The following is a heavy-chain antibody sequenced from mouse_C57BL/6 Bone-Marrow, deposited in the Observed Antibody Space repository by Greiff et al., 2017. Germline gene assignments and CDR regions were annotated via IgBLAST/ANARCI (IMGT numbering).Heavy chain of an antibody. Sequence: VQLQQPGAELVKPGASVKMSCKASGYTFTSYWITWVKQRPGQGLEWIGDIYPGSGSTNYNEKFKSKATLTVDTSSSTAYMQLSSLTSEDSAVYYCARSLYDYEGGLFAYWGQGTLVTVSA. CDR3: ARSLYDYEGGLFAY. V-gene: IGHV1-55*01. CDR2: IYPGSGST. D-gene: IGHD2-4*01. J-gene: IGHJ3*01. CDR1: GYTFTSYW.